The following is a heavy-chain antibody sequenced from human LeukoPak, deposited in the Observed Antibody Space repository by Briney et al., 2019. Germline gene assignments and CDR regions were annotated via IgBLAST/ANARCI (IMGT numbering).Heavy chain of an antibody. J-gene: IGHJ4*02. CDR3: ARESGRYCSGGNCNFSPDY. CDR1: GGSISPYY. V-gene: IGHV4-59*01. Sequence: SETLSLTCTVSGGSISPYYWSWIRQPPGKGLEWIGNIFYIGSTNYSPSLKSRVTISLDTSKNQFSLKLTSVTAADTAMYYCARESGRYCSGGNCNFSPDYWGQGTLVTVSS. D-gene: IGHD2-15*01. CDR2: IFYIGST.